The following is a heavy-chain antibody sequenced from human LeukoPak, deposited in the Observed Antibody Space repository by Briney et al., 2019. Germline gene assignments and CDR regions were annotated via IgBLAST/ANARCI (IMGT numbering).Heavy chain of an antibody. D-gene: IGHD5-24*01. CDR3: IRDNRDGYNFRADY. V-gene: IGHV3-49*04. CDR2: TTSKAYGGAT. Sequence: PGGSLRLSCTASGFTFGDHAMSWVRQAPGKGLEWVGFTTSKAYGGATEYAATVKGRFTISRDDSESVAYLQMNSLKTEDTAVYYCIRDNRDGYNFRADYWGQGTLVTVSS. J-gene: IGHJ4*02. CDR1: GFTFGDHA.